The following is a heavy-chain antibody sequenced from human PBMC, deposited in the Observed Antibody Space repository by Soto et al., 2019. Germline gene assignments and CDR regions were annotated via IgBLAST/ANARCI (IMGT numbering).Heavy chain of an antibody. CDR3: ARVIRKSTSCYNFDY. D-gene: IGHD2-2*01. Sequence: QVQLQESGPGLVKPSQTLSLTCTVSGGSISSGGYYWSWIRQHPGKGLEWIGYIYYSGSTYYNPSLKSRVTISVDTSKNQFSLKLSSVTAADTAVYYCARVIRKSTSCYNFDYWGQGTLVTVSS. CDR1: GGSISSGGYY. J-gene: IGHJ4*02. CDR2: IYYSGST. V-gene: IGHV4-31*03.